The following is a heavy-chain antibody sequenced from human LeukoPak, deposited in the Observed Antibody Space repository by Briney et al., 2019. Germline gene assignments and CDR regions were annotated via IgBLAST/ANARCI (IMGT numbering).Heavy chain of an antibody. CDR2: INHSGST. V-gene: IGHV4-34*01. CDR3: ARAFGYYDFWSGYQTRGMDV. J-gene: IGHJ6*02. CDR1: GFTFSSYS. D-gene: IGHD3-3*01. Sequence: AGGSLRLSCAASGFTFSSYSMNWVRQPPGKGLEWIGEINHSGSTNYNPSLKSRVTISVDTSKNQFSLKLSSVTAADTAVYYCARAFGYYDFWSGYQTRGMDVWGQGTTVTVSS.